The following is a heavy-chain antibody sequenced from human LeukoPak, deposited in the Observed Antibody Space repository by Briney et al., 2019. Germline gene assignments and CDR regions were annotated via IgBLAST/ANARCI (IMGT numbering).Heavy chain of an antibody. Sequence: SQTLSLTRTVSGGSISSGGYYWSWIRQHPGKGLEWIGYIYYSGSTYYNPSLKSRVTISVDTSKNQFSLKLSSVTAADTAVYYCARGVAVAGMGFDPWGQGTLVTVSS. D-gene: IGHD6-19*01. J-gene: IGHJ5*02. V-gene: IGHV4-31*03. CDR1: GGSISSGGYY. CDR3: ARGVAVAGMGFDP. CDR2: IYYSGST.